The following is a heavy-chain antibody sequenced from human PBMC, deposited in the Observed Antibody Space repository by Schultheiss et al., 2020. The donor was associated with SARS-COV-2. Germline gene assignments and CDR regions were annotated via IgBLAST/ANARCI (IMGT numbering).Heavy chain of an antibody. CDR2: IQEDGSQK. J-gene: IGHJ4*02. CDR1: GFTFSSYW. V-gene: IGHV3-7*03. D-gene: IGHD2-2*01. Sequence: GGSLRLSCAASGFTFSSYWMHWVRQAPGMGLEWVANIQEDGSQKNYVGSVKDRFTISRDNVKDSVYLQMNSLRAEDTVVYYCVQLRSFDYWGQGTLVTVSS. CDR3: VQLRSFDY.